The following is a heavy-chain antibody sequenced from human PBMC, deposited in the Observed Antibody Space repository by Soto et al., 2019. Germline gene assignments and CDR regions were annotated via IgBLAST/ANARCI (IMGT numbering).Heavy chain of an antibody. CDR1: GFIFVNAW. V-gene: IGHV3-15*07. D-gene: IGHD2-2*01. CDR3: MTYTPKAFAAMDY. CDR2: IKSKADGGTT. J-gene: IGHJ4*02. Sequence: EVQLVESGGGLVKPGESLRLSCAASGFIFVNAWLTLVRQTPGKGLEWVGRIKSKADGGTTDYAAPVKGRFTISRDYSKHTLSLQMDRLKTEDTGVYYGMTYTPKAFAAMDYWGQGTLVTVAS.